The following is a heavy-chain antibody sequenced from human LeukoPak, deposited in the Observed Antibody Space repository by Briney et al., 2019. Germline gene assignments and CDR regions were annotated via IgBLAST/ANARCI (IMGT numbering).Heavy chain of an antibody. V-gene: IGHV3-49*03. D-gene: IGHD2-2*01. CDR3: TGGRYQFDY. CDR1: GFTFGNYA. Sequence: GGSLRLSCTASGFTFGNYAMSWFRQAPGKGLEWVGFIRSKDYGETTECAASVKGRFTISRDDSKSIAYLQMNSLKTEDTAVYYCTGGRYQFDYWGQGTRVTVSS. CDR2: IRSKDYGETT. J-gene: IGHJ4*02.